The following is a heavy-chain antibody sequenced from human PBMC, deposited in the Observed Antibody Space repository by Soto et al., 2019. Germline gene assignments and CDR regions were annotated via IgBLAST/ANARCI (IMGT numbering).Heavy chain of an antibody. CDR1: GGSISSGYSY. Sequence: PSETLSLTCTVSGGSISSGYSYWSWIRQHPGKGLEWIGYISDSGSTYYNPSLKSRVTISADTSKNQFSLKLSSVTAADTAVYYCARNRGQDDYGDYCFDYWGQGTLVTVSS. CDR2: ISDSGST. J-gene: IGHJ4*02. V-gene: IGHV4-31*03. CDR3: ARNRGQDDYGDYCFDY. D-gene: IGHD4-17*01.